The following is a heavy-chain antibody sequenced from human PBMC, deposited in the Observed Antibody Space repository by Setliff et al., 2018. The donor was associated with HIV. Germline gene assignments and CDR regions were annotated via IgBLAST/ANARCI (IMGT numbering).Heavy chain of an antibody. Sequence: PSETLSLTCTVSGGSISSSSYYWGWIRQPPGKGLEWIGSIYYSGSTYYNPSLKSRVTISVDTSKNQFSLKLSSVTAADTAVYYCAGQGGYSGYGFYYYYYYMDVWGKGTTVTVSS. CDR1: GGSISSSSYY. CDR2: IYYSGST. V-gene: IGHV4-39*01. CDR3: AGQGGYSGYGFYYYYYYMDV. D-gene: IGHD5-12*01. J-gene: IGHJ6*03.